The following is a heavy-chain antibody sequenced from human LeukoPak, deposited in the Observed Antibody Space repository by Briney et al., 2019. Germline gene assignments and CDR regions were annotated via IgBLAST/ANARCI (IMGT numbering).Heavy chain of an antibody. J-gene: IGHJ6*02. CDR3: AREPMDGMDV. CDR1: GGSISSGSYY. V-gene: IGHV4-61*02. D-gene: IGHD2-8*01. Sequence: PSQTLSLTCTVSGGSISSGSYYWSWNRQPAGKGLEWIGRIHTSGSTNYNPSLKSRVTISVDTSKNQFSLKLSSVTAADTAVYYCAREPMDGMDVWGQGTTVTVSS. CDR2: IHTSGST.